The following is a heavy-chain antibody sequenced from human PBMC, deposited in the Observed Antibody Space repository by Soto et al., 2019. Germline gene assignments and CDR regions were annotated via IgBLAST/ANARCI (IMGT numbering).Heavy chain of an antibody. CDR3: ARHIKDDYIWGSYRGDAFDI. V-gene: IGHV4-39*01. CDR1: GGSISSSSYY. J-gene: IGHJ3*02. Sequence: SETLSLTCTVSGGSISSSSYYWGWIRQPPGKGLEWIGSIYYSGSTYYNPSLKSRVTISVDTSKNQFSLKLSSVTAADTAVYYCARHIKDDYIWGSYRGDAFDIWGQGTMVTVSS. CDR2: IYYSGST. D-gene: IGHD3-16*02.